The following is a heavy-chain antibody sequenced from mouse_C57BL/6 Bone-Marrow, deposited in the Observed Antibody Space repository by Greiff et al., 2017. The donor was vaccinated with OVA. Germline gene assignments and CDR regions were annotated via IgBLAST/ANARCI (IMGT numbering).Heavy chain of an antibody. V-gene: IGHV1-55*01. CDR2: IYPGSGST. J-gene: IGHJ2*01. D-gene: IGHD2-5*01. CDR1: GYTFTSYW. Sequence: QVQLQQPGAELVKPGASVKMSCKASGYTFTSYWITWVKQRPGQGLEWIGDIYPGSGSTNYNEKFKSKATLTVDTSSSTAYMQLSSLTAEDSAVYYCARKGPHYSNHQFDYWGQGTTLTVSS. CDR3: ARKGPHYSNHQFDY.